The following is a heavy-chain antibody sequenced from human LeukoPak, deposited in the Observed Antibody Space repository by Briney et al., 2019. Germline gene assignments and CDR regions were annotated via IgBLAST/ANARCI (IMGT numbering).Heavy chain of an antibody. CDR1: GFTFSDYY. J-gene: IGHJ4*02. V-gene: IGHV3-11*01. Sequence: GGSLRLSCAASGFTFSDYYMSWIRQAPGKGLEWVSYISSSGSIIYYADSVKGRFTISRDNAKDSLYLQMNSLRAEDTALYYCAKDINYDLLTGYYRVWGQGTLVTVSS. D-gene: IGHD3-9*01. CDR3: AKDINYDLLTGYYRV. CDR2: ISSSGSII.